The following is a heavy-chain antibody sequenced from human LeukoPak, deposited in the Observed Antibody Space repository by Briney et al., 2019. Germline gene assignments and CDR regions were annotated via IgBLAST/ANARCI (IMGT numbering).Heavy chain of an antibody. Sequence: GESLRLSCAASGFAFSSYSMSWVRQAPGKGLEWVSSINVSPAYTSYADSVKGRFTISRDNAKNSLYLQMNSLRAEDTAVYFCARDLNWGAGALDIWGQGTMVSVSS. CDR3: ARDLNWGAGALDI. V-gene: IGHV3-21*01. J-gene: IGHJ3*02. CDR1: GFAFSSYS. CDR2: INVSPAYT. D-gene: IGHD7-27*01.